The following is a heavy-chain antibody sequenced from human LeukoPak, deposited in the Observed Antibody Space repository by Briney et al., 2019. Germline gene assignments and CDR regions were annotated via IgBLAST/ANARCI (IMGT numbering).Heavy chain of an antibody. CDR1: GYTFTSYG. CDR3: ARDGGQELAPYSSGYYYVPGGAFDI. CDR2: ISAYNGNR. V-gene: IGHV1-18*01. Sequence: ASVNVSCKAAGYTFTSYGISWVRLAPRQGLELMGWISAYNGNRNYAQKLQDRLTITTEASTSTAYMELSSLRSEDTAVYYCARDGGQELAPYSSGYYYVPGGAFDIWGQGTMVTVSS. J-gene: IGHJ3*02. D-gene: IGHD3-22*01.